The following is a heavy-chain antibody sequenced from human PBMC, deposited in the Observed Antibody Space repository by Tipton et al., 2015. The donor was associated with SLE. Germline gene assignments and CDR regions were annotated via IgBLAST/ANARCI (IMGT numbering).Heavy chain of an antibody. CDR2: ISTSGTI. D-gene: IGHD6-13*01. V-gene: IGHV4-4*07. CDR3: ARRRGSSWYEDYFDY. J-gene: IGHJ4*02. CDR1: GGSISSYY. Sequence: TLSLTCTVSGGSISSYYWSWIRQPPGKGLEYIGHISTSGTIDYNPSLKSRVTMSVDTSKNQFSLKLSSVTAADTAVYYCARRRGSSWYEDYFDYWGQGTLVTVSS.